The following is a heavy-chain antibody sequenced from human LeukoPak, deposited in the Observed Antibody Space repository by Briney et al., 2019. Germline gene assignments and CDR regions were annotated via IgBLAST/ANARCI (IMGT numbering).Heavy chain of an antibody. J-gene: IGHJ4*02. V-gene: IGHV5-51*01. CDR1: GYFFDSYW. D-gene: IGHD3-16*01. CDR3: ARLLRDDYVWGSYPFDY. Sequence: GESLKISCKGSGYFFDSYWIGWVRQMPGKGLEWMGTVYPDDSDTRYSPSFQGQVTISADKSISTAYLQWSSLKASDTAMYYCARLLRDDYVWGSYPFDYWGQGTLVTVSS. CDR2: VYPDDSDT.